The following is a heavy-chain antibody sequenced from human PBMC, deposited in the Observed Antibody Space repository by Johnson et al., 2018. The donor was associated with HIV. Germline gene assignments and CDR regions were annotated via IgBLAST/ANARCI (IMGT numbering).Heavy chain of an antibody. Sequence: QGKLVESGGGLVQPGGSLRLSCAASGFTFSSYAMHWVRQAPGKGLEWVAIISYDGTYNYYADSVKGRFTISRDNSKNTLYLQMNSLRVDDTAVYHCARPSVTTTLPTTPWAFDIWGQGTMVTVSS. J-gene: IGHJ3*02. CDR2: ISYDGTYN. V-gene: IGHV3-30*04. D-gene: IGHD4-17*01. CDR1: GFTFSSYA. CDR3: ARPSVTTTLPTTPWAFDI.